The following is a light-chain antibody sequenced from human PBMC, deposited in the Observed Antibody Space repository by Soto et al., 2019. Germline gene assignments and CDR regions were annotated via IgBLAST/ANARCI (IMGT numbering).Light chain of an antibody. CDR1: QSLLHSNGYNY. J-gene: IGKJ1*01. CDR3: MQALQTPWT. Sequence: DIVMTQSPLSLPVTPGEPASISCRSSQSLLHSNGYNYLDWYLQKPGQSPQVLIYLGSNRASGVPDRFSGSGSGTDFTLKISRVEAEDVGVYCCMQALQTPWTFGQGTTVEIK. CDR2: LGS. V-gene: IGKV2-28*01.